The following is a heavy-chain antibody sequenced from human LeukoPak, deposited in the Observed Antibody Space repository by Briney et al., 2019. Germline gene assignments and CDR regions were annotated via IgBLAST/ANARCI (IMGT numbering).Heavy chain of an antibody. J-gene: IGHJ4*02. CDR2: IYYSGST. V-gene: IGHV4-31*03. CDR1: GGSISSGGYY. Sequence: SQTLSLTCTVSGGSISSGGYYWSWIRQHPGKGLEWIGYIYYSGSTYYNPSLKSRVTISVDTSKNQFSLNLSSVTAADTAVYYCARMDRYSSSWYKDYWGQGTLVTVSS. CDR3: ARMDRYSSSWYKDY. D-gene: IGHD6-13*01.